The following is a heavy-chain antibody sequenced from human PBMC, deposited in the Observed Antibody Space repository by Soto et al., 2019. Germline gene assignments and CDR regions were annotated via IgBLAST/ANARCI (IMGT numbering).Heavy chain of an antibody. CDR1: GFTFSSYA. V-gene: IGHV3-30-3*01. J-gene: IGHJ4*02. D-gene: IGHD3-10*01. CDR3: ARPKDSGDTTHFDY. CDR2: ISYDGSNK. Sequence: QVQLVESGGGVVQPGRSLRLSCAASGFTFSSYAMHWVRQAPGKGLECVAVISYDGSNKYYADSVKGRFTISRDNSKNTLYLQMNSLRAEDTAVYYGARPKDSGDTTHFDYWGQGTLVTVSS.